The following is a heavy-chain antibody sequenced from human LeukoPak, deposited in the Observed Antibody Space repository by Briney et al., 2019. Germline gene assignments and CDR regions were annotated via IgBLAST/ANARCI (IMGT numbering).Heavy chain of an antibody. CDR1: GYSFTSNV. CDR3: ARIWGEHTGSFYGY. D-gene: IGHD1-26*01. J-gene: IGHJ4*02. CDR2: ISAYNGNT. Sequence: ASVKVSCKASGYSFTSNVISWVRQAPGQGLEWMGWISAYNGNTNYAQKLQGRVTMTTDTSTSTAYMELRSLRSDDTAVYYCARIWGEHTGSFYGYRGQGTLVTVSS. V-gene: IGHV1-18*01.